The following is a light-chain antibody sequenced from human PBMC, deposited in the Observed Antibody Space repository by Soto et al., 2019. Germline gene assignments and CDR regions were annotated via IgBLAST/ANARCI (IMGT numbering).Light chain of an antibody. CDR1: QSLSTS. CDR2: DTS. CDR3: QQRNNWPLT. Sequence: PGQRAALSCRASQSLSTSLAWYQQRPGQAPRLLIYDTSIRATGIPARFSGSRSGTDFTLTISSLEPEDFAVYYCQQRNNWPLTFGQGTRLENK. V-gene: IGKV3-11*01. J-gene: IGKJ5*01.